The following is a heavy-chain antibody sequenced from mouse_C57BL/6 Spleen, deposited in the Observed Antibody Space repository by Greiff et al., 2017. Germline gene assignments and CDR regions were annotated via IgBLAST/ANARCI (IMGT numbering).Heavy chain of an antibody. CDR2: IYPGDGDT. CDR1: GYAFSSYW. V-gene: IGHV1-80*01. CDR3: ARGGYDYDEYWDFDV. Sequence: VQLQQSGAELVKPGASVKISCKASGYAFSSYWLNWVKQRPGKGLEWIGQIYPGDGDTNYNGKFKGKATLTADKSSSTAYMQLSSLTSEDSAVYFGARGGYDYDEYWDFDVWGTGTTVTVSS. J-gene: IGHJ1*03. D-gene: IGHD2-4*01.